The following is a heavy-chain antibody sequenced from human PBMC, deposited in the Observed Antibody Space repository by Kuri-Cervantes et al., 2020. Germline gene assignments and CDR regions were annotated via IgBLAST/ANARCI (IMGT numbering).Heavy chain of an antibody. Sequence: SETLSLTCSVSGGSITNYYWTWIRQPPGKPLEWIGYVYSNGATNYDPSLKSRVTILVDTSKNQFSLQLRSVTAADTGVYYCARGYDQSGYPPIRHYYYYMDVWGVGTTVTVSS. V-gene: IGHV4-59*01. D-gene: IGHD3-22*01. J-gene: IGHJ6*03. CDR1: GGSITNYY. CDR3: ARGYDQSGYPPIRHYYYYMDV. CDR2: VYSNGAT.